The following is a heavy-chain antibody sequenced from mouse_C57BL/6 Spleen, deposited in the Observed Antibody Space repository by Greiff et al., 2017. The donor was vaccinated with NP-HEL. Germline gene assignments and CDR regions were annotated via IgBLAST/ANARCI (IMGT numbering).Heavy chain of an antibody. J-gene: IGHJ2*01. Sequence: EVKLVESGGGLVQPGGSLSLSCAASGFTFTDYYMSWVRQPPGKALEWLGFIRNKANGYTTEYSASVKGRFTISRDNSQSILYLQMNALGAEDSATYYCARYRPYYFDYWGQGTTLTVSS. V-gene: IGHV7-3*01. CDR1: GFTFTDYY. CDR3: ARYRPYYFDY. CDR2: IRNKANGYTT.